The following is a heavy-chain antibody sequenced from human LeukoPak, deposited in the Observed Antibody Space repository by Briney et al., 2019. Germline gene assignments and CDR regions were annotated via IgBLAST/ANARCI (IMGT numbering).Heavy chain of an antibody. Sequence: GGSLRLSCAASGFTFSDYYMSWIRQAPGKGLEWVSGITGSGGRTYYADSVKGRFTISRDNAKKTLYLQMNSLRAEDTAVYYCAKDLAVATDYWGQGTLVTVSS. V-gene: IGHV3-23*01. J-gene: IGHJ4*02. CDR3: AKDLAVATDY. D-gene: IGHD6-19*01. CDR1: GFTFSDYY. CDR2: ITGSGGRT.